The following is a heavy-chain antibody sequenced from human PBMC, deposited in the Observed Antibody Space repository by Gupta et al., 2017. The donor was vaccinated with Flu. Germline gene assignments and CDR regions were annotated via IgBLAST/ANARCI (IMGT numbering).Heavy chain of an antibody. J-gene: IGHJ4*02. V-gene: IGHV3-48*03. CDR2: ISSSGAT. D-gene: IGHD1-26*01. Sequence: EVQLVESAGGLVQPGGSLRLSCAASGFTVSSYEMNWVRLAPGRGLEWVSFISSSGATYYKDSVKGRFSISRDNTKNSVYLQMNSLRVEETAVDYCARGHWDLWGQGTLVTVSS. CDR3: ARGHWDL. CDR1: GFTVSSYE.